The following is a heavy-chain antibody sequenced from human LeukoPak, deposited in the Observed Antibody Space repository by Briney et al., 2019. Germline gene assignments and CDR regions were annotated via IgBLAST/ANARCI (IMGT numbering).Heavy chain of an antibody. Sequence: TGGSLRLSCAASGFTFSSYGMHWVRQAPGKGLEWVAFIRYDGSNKYYADSVKGRFTISRDNSKNTLYLQMNSLRAEDTAVYYCAKDRLGILLWFGELHQRFDPWGQGTLVTVSS. D-gene: IGHD3-10*01. CDR1: GFTFSSYG. J-gene: IGHJ5*02. CDR3: AKDRLGILLWFGELHQRFDP. CDR2: IRYDGSNK. V-gene: IGHV3-30*02.